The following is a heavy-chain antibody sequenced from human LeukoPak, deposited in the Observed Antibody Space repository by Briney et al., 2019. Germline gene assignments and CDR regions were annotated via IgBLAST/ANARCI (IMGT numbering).Heavy chain of an antibody. Sequence: PGGSLRLSCAASGFNFGDKVMRWIRQAPGRGLEWLSYISSNGGTIHYADPVKGRFTISRENANKSLYLQMNNLGAEDTAVYYCARVPGHYYYYGMDVWGQGTTVIVSS. D-gene: IGHD1-26*01. J-gene: IGHJ6*02. CDR1: GFNFGDKV. V-gene: IGHV3-11*01. CDR2: ISSNGGTI. CDR3: ARVPGHYYYYGMDV.